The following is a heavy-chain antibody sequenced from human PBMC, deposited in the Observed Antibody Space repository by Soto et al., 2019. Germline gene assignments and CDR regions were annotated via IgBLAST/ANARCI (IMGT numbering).Heavy chain of an antibody. V-gene: IGHV1-2*04. D-gene: IGHD1-26*01. CDR3: ARESGGATATLDYYYFYMDV. CDR2: INPNSGVT. J-gene: IGHJ6*03. Sequence: QVQLVQSGAEVKKPGASVTVSCRASGDSFTGYYMHWVRQAPGQGLEWMGWINPNSGVTKYAQKFQSWVTMTRDTSMRTVYMELSRLRSDDTAVYYCARESGGATATLDYYYFYMDVWGTGTTVTVSS. CDR1: GDSFTGYY.